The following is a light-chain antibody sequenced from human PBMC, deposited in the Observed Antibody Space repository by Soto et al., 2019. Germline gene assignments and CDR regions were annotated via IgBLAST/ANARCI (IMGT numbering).Light chain of an antibody. CDR2: GAS. V-gene: IGKV3-20*01. J-gene: IGKJ4*01. CDR3: QKYGRYGLT. CDR1: QSVSSSY. Sequence: EIVLTQSPGTLSLSPGERATLSCRASQSVSSSYLAWYQQKPGQAPRLLIYGASSRATGIPDRFSGSGSGTDFTLTISRLEPEDFAVYYCQKYGRYGLTFGGGTKVEIK.